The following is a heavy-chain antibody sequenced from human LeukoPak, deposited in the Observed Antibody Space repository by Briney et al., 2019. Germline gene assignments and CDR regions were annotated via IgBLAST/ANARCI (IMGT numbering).Heavy chain of an antibody. Sequence: PGGSLRLSCAASGFTFSTYAMHWVRQAPGKGLEWVAVISYVGNNKYYADSVKGRFTISRDNSKNTLYLQMNSLRVEDTAVYYCARGTKTGYSSTAARGFDPWGQGTLVTVSS. CDR1: GFTFSTYA. CDR3: ARGTKTGYSSTAARGFDP. J-gene: IGHJ5*02. V-gene: IGHV3-30-3*01. CDR2: ISYVGNNK. D-gene: IGHD6-13*01.